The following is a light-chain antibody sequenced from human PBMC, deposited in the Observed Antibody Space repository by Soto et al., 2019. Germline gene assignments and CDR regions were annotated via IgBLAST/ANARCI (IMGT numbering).Light chain of an antibody. CDR3: QQYNNWPPWT. J-gene: IGKJ1*01. CDR1: QSVSSSY. Sequence: IALTQSPGTLSLSPGERATLSCRAIQSVSSSYLAWYQQKPGQAPRLLLYGASSRATGIPDRFSGSGSGTEFTLTISSLQSEDFAVYYCQQYNNWPPWTFGQGTKV. V-gene: IGKV3-20*01. CDR2: GAS.